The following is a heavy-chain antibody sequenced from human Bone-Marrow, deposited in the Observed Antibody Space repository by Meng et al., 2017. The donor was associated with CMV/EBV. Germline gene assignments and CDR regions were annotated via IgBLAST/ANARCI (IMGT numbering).Heavy chain of an antibody. J-gene: IGHJ3*02. D-gene: IGHD3-3*01. CDR2: IYSDGSST. Sequence: GESLKISCAASGFTFSSYAMSWVRQAPGKGLEWVSVIYSDGSSTYYADSVKGRFTISRDNSKSTLYLQMNSLRAEDTAVYYCANLRFLDAFDIWGQGTMVTVSS. CDR3: ANLRFLDAFDI. V-gene: IGHV3-23*03. CDR1: GFTFSSYA.